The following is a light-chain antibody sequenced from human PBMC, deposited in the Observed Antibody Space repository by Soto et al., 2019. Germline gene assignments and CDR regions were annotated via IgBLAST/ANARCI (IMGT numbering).Light chain of an antibody. CDR2: GAS. Sequence: EIILTQSPASLSVSPGERATLSCRASQSVNNNLAWDQHKPGQAPRRLIYGASTRATGIPGRFRGSGSGTEFTLTITSLQSEDFAVYFCQQYNNLPPDTFGQGTKLEIK. J-gene: IGKJ2*01. CDR3: QQYNNLPPDT. CDR1: QSVNNN. V-gene: IGKV3-15*01.